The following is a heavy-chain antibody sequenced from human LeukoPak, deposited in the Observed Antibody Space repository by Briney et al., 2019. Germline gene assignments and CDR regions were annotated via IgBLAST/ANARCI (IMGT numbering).Heavy chain of an antibody. Sequence: GSSVKVSCKASGDSFSNNVITWVRLAPGQGLEWMGGIIPIFGTANYAQKFQGRVTITADESTSTAYMELSSLRSEDTAVYYCASYGDSVDWGQGTLVTVSS. J-gene: IGHJ4*02. CDR2: IIPIFGTA. V-gene: IGHV1-69*01. CDR1: GDSFSNNV. CDR3: ASYGDSVD. D-gene: IGHD4-17*01.